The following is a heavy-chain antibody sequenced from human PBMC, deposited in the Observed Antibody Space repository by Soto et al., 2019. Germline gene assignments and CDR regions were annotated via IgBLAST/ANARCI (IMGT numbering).Heavy chain of an antibody. D-gene: IGHD2-15*01. CDR3: ARFCSGGSCYLSAFDI. V-gene: IGHV4-39*01. Sequence: SETLSLTCTVSGGSISSSSYYWGWIRQPPGKGLEWIGSIYYSGSTYYNPSLKSRVTISVDTSKNQFSLKLSSVTAADTAVYYCARFCSGGSCYLSAFDIWGQGTMVTVSS. CDR2: IYYSGST. CDR1: GGSISSSSYY. J-gene: IGHJ3*02.